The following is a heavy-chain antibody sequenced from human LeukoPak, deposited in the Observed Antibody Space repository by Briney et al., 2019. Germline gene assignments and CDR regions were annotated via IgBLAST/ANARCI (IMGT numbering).Heavy chain of an antibody. D-gene: IGHD5-12*01. V-gene: IGHV1-18*01. Sequence: GASVKVSCKASGYTFTTYGISWVRQAPGQGLEWRGWISPYNGNTNYAQKFQGRVTMTTDTPTSTVYMELRSLRSDDTAVYYCARGRGGDSGYVALDYWGQGTLVTVSS. CDR3: ARGRGGDSGYVALDY. CDR1: GYTFTTYG. CDR2: ISPYNGNT. J-gene: IGHJ4*02.